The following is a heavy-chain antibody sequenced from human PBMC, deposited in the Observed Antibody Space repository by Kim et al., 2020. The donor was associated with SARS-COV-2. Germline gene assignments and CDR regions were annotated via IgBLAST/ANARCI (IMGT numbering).Heavy chain of an antibody. CDR3: AKGASYYYRCGMDV. J-gene: IGHJ6*02. CDR1: GFTFSSYA. D-gene: IGHD2-21*01. V-gene: IGHV3-23*01. CDR2: LSGSGDTI. Sequence: GGSLRLSCATSGFTFSSYAMNWVRQAPGEGLEWISALSGSGDTIYYADSVKGRFTISRDNSKSTLFLQMNSLRAEDTAVYYCAKGASYYYRCGMDVWG.